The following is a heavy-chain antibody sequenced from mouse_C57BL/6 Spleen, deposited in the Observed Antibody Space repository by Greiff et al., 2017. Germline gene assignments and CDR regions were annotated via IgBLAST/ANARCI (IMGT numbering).Heavy chain of an antibody. V-gene: IGHV10-3*01. J-gene: IGHJ4*01. CDR3: VGYYGNYEDYAMDY. Sequence: DVKLVESGGGLVQPKGSLKLSCAASGFTFNTYAMHWVRQAPGKGLEWVARIRSKSSNYATYYADSVKDRFTISRDDSQSMLYLQMNNLKTEDTAMYYRVGYYGNYEDYAMDYWGQGTSVTVSS. CDR2: IRSKSSNYAT. CDR1: GFTFNTYA. D-gene: IGHD2-1*01.